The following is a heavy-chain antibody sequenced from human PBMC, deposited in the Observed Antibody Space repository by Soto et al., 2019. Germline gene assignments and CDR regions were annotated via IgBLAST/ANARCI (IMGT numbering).Heavy chain of an antibody. D-gene: IGHD5-18*01. V-gene: IGHV4-34*01. J-gene: IGHJ5*02. CDR2: INHSGST. CDR1: GGSFSGYY. Sequence: PSETLSLTCAVYGGSFSGYYWSWIRQPPGKGLEWIGEINHSGSTNYNPSFKSRVTILVDTSNNQFSLKLSSVTAADTAVYYCARARADTAMAQNRNWFDPWGQGTLVTVSS. CDR3: ARARADTAMAQNRNWFDP.